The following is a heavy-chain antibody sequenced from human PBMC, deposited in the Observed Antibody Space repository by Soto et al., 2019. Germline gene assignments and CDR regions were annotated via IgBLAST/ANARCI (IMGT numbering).Heavy chain of an antibody. Sequence: SVKVSCKASGGTFSSYAISWVRQAPGQGLEWMGGIIPIFGTANYARKFQGRVTITADKSTSTAYMELSSLRSEDTAVYYWARAGRGYSYGSRVNYYYYYGMDVWGQGTTVTVSS. J-gene: IGHJ6*02. V-gene: IGHV1-69*06. CDR1: GGTFSSYA. CDR2: IIPIFGTA. CDR3: ARAGRGYSYGSRVNYYYYYGMDV. D-gene: IGHD5-18*01.